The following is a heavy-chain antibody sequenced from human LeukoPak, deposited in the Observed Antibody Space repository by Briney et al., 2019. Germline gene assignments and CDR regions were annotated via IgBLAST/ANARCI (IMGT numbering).Heavy chain of an antibody. D-gene: IGHD3-10*01. CDR3: ERGVRGSF. CDR1: GGSFSGYY. V-gene: IGHV4-34*01. Sequence: PSETLSLTCAVYGGSFSGYYWSWIRQPPGKGLEWIGEINHSGSTNYNPSLKSRVTISVDTSKNQFSLKLSSVTAADTAVYYCERGVRGSFWAQGTMVTVSS. J-gene: IGHJ3*01. CDR2: INHSGST.